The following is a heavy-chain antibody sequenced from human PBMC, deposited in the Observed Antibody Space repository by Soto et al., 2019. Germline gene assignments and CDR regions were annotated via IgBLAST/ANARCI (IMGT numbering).Heavy chain of an antibody. J-gene: IGHJ3*02. CDR2: IVVGSGNT. CDR3: AVPGIAVAGTGAYAFDI. CDR1: GFTFTSSA. D-gene: IGHD6-19*01. V-gene: IGHV1-58*01. Sequence: SVKVSCKASGFTFTSSAVQWVRQARGQRLEWIGWIVVGSGNTNYAQKFQERVTITRDMSTSTAYMELSSLRSEDTAVYYCAVPGIAVAGTGAYAFDIWGQGTIVTVSS.